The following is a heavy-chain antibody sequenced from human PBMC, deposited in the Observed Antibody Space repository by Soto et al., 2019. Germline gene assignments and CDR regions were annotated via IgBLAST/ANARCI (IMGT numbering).Heavy chain of an antibody. D-gene: IGHD2-2*01. J-gene: IGHJ5*02. CDR2: IVVGSGNT. CDR3: AAVNLGYCSSTSCSYDYIWGSYKFDP. V-gene: IGHV1-58*02. CDR1: GFTFTSSA. Sequence: SVKVSCKASGFTFTSSAMQWVRQARGQRLEWIGWIVVGSGNTNYAQKFQERVTITRDMSTSTAYMELSSLRSEDTAVYYCAAVNLGYCSSTSCSYDYIWGSYKFDPWGQGTLVTVPQ.